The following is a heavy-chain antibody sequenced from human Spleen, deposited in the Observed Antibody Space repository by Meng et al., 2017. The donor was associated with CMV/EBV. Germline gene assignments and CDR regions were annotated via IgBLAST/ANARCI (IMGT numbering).Heavy chain of an antibody. V-gene: IGHV3-30-3*01. Sequence: GESLKISCAASGFTFSHYAMHWVRQAPGKGLEWVAVISYDGSNEYYADSVKGRFTISRDNSKNTLYLQMNSLRPEDTAVYYCARNTPGWHYYYYGMDVWGQGTTVTVSS. J-gene: IGHJ6*02. D-gene: IGHD2-15*01. CDR3: ARNTPGWHYYYYGMDV. CDR1: GFTFSHYA. CDR2: ISYDGSNE.